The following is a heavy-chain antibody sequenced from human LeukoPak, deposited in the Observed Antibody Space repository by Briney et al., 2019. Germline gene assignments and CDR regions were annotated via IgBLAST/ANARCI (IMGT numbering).Heavy chain of an antibody. CDR1: GFTVSSNS. Sequence: PGGSLRLSCAASGFTVSSNSMSCVRQAPGKGLEWVSLIYSCGSTYYADSVKGRFTISRDNSKNTLYLQMNSLRAEDTAVYYCAIVVVTASQFEHDAFDIWGQGTMVTVSS. CDR3: AIVVVTASQFEHDAFDI. CDR2: IYSCGST. D-gene: IGHD2-21*02. J-gene: IGHJ3*02. V-gene: IGHV3-66*01.